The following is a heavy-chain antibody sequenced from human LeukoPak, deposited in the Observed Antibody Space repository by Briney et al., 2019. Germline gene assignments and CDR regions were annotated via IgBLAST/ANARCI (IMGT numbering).Heavy chain of an antibody. V-gene: IGHV1-69*04. Sequence: ASVKVSCKASGGTFSSYAISWVRQAPGQGLEWMGRIIPILGIANYAQKFLGRVTITADKSTSTAYMELSSLRSEDTAVYYCAPLDSSGYYYQLWGQGTLVTVSS. CDR1: GGTFSSYA. CDR2: IIPILGIA. D-gene: IGHD3-22*01. CDR3: APLDSSGYYYQL. J-gene: IGHJ4*02.